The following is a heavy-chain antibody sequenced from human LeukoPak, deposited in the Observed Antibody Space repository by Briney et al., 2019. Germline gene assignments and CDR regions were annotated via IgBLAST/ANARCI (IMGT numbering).Heavy chain of an antibody. CDR2: IIPMFGIA. J-gene: IGHJ4*02. D-gene: IGHD6-19*01. CDR3: ARDRPYTGGWRGFDY. V-gene: IGHV1-69*13. Sequence: GASVKDSCKASGYTFTDYYMHWVRQAPGQGLEWMGGIIPMFGIANYAQKFQGRVTITADESTCTAYMELSGLRSAVTRVYYCARDRPYTGGWRGFDYWGQGTLVTVSS. CDR1: GYTFTDYY.